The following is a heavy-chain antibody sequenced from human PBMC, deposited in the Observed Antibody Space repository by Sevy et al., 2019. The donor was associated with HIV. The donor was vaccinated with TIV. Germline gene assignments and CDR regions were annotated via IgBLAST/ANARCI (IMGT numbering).Heavy chain of an antibody. V-gene: IGHV1-69*13. D-gene: IGHD2-2*01. Sequence: ASVKVSCKASGGTFSSYAISWVRQAPGQGLEWMGGIIPIFGTANYAQKFQGRVTITADESTSTAYMELSSLRSEDTAVYYCARDIVVVNYYYYYGMDVWGQGTTVTVSS. CDR2: IIPIFGTA. CDR1: GGTFSSYA. CDR3: ARDIVVVNYYYYYGMDV. J-gene: IGHJ6*02.